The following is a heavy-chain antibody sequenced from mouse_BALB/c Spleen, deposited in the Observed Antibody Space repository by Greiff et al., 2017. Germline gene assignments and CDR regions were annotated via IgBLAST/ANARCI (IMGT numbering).Heavy chain of an antibody. CDR3: ARDRNYRYDGAWFAY. J-gene: IGHJ3*01. Sequence: VQVVESGPGLVAPSQSLSITCTVSGFSLTSYGVHWVRQPPGKGLEWLGVIWAGGSTNYNSALMSRLSISKDNSKSQVFLKMNSLQTDDTAMYYCARDRNYRYDGAWFAYWGQGTLVTVSA. V-gene: IGHV2-9*02. CDR1: GFSLTSYG. CDR2: IWAGGST. D-gene: IGHD2-14*01.